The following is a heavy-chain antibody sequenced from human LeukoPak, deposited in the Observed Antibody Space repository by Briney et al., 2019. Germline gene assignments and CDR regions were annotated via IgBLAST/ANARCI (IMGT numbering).Heavy chain of an antibody. D-gene: IGHD2-2*01. J-gene: IGHJ3*02. CDR1: GFTFSSYA. Sequence: GGSLRLSCAASGFTFSSYAMSWVRQAPGKGLEWVSAISGGGGSTYYADSVKGRFTISRDNSKNTLYLQMNSLRAEDTAVYYCARGGDFGVPAPLGIDAFDIWGQGTMVTVSS. CDR2: ISGGGGST. CDR3: ARGGDFGVPAPLGIDAFDI. V-gene: IGHV3-23*01.